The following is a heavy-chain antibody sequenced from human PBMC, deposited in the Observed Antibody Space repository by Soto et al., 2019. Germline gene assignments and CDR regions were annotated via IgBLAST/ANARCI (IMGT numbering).Heavy chain of an antibody. CDR1: GFIFSSYV. V-gene: IGHV3-64D*06. CDR3: VKEFDSTWSYRFDY. Sequence: AGGSLRLSCSASGFIFSSYVMHWVRQAPGSRLELVSIISSDGGSTYYADSVKGRFTMSRDNSENTLYLQMNNLRPEDTALYYCVKEFDSTWSYRFDYWGQGTLVTVSS. J-gene: IGHJ4*02. D-gene: IGHD6-13*01. CDR2: ISSDGGST.